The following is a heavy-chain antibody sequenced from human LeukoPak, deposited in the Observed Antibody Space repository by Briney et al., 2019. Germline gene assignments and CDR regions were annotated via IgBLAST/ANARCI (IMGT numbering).Heavy chain of an antibody. J-gene: IGHJ4*02. D-gene: IGHD1-26*01. Sequence: PGGSLRLSCETSGVTFSSFSLNWVRQAPRKGLEWLSYISSSSRSKYYADSVKGRFIVSRDNAKISLYLQMDSLRAEDTALYYCASQSSGSSTRAPDFWGQGTLVTVSS. V-gene: IGHV3-48*04. CDR1: GVTFSSFS. CDR3: ASQSSGSSTRAPDF. CDR2: ISSSSRSK.